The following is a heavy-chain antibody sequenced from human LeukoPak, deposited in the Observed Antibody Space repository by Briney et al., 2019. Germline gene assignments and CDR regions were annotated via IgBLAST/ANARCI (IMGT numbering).Heavy chain of an antibody. Sequence: SQTLSLTCAISGDSVSRTNIAWNWIRQSPTRGLEWLGRTYYRSKWYNDYAESVKSRIIINPDTSKNQFSLQLNSVTPEDTAVYWCARGLGWPYFDYWGQGTLVTVSS. CDR1: GDSVSRTNIA. CDR2: TYYRSKWYN. D-gene: IGHD2-15*01. J-gene: IGHJ4*02. CDR3: ARGLGWPYFDY. V-gene: IGHV6-1*01.